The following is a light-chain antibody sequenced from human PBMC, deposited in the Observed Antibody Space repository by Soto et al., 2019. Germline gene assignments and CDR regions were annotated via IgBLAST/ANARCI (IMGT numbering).Light chain of an antibody. CDR2: GAS. J-gene: IGKJ1*01. CDR3: QQYNNWPPWT. CDR1: QSVSSN. V-gene: IGKV3-15*01. Sequence: EMVMTQSPATLSVSPGERATLSCRASQSVSSNLAWYQQKPGQAPRLLIYGASTRATGIPARFIGSGSGTEFNLTSRSLQSEDFAVYYCQQYNNWPPWTFGQGTKVEIK.